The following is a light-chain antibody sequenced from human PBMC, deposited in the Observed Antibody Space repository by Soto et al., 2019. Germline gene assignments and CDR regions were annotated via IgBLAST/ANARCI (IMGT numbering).Light chain of an antibody. V-gene: IGKV1-5*03. J-gene: IGKJ2*01. CDR1: QSIDDW. CDR2: KAS. Sequence: DIQVTQSPSTLSASVGDRVTITCRTSQSIDDWLAWYQQKPGKAPNLLIYKASSLKSGVPSRFSGSGSGTEFTLTISSLQPDDFATYYCQQYSYYSYTFGQGTTLEI. CDR3: QQYSYYSYT.